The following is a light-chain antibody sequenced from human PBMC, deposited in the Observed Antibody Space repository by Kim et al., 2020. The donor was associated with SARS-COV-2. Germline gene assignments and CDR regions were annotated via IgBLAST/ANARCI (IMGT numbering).Light chain of an antibody. V-gene: IGLV3-1*01. CDR2: QDS. J-gene: IGLJ2*01. Sequence: SYELTQPPSVSVSPGQTASITCSGDKLGDKYACWYQQKPGQSPVLVIYQDSKRPSGIPERFSCSNSGNTATLTICGTQAMDEADYYCQAWDSSTVVFGGG. CDR3: QAWDSSTVV. CDR1: KLGDKY.